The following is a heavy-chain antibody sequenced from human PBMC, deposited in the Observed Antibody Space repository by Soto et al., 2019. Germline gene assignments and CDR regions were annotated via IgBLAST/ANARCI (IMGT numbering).Heavy chain of an antibody. CDR2: IYYSGST. J-gene: IGHJ4*02. D-gene: IGHD2-2*03. Sequence: QVQLQESGPGLVKPSQTLSLTCTVSGGSISSGDYYWSWIRQPPGKGLEWIGYIYYSGSTYYNPSLKSRVTISVDTSKNQFSLKLSSVTAADTAVYYCARGVDIVLVPAARLFDYWGQGTLVTVSS. CDR1: GGSISSGDYY. CDR3: ARGVDIVLVPAARLFDY. V-gene: IGHV4-30-4*01.